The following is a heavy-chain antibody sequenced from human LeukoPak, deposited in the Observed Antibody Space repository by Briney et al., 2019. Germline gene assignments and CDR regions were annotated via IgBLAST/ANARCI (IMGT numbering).Heavy chain of an antibody. V-gene: IGHV3-74*01. CDR1: GFTFSSYW. Sequence: GGSLRLSCAASGFTFSSYWMHWARQAPGKGLVWVSRINSDGSSTSYADSVKGRFTISRDNAKNTLYLQMNSLRAEDTAVYYCARMGIAAAPLDYWGQGTLVTVSS. CDR3: ARMGIAAAPLDY. J-gene: IGHJ4*02. D-gene: IGHD6-13*01. CDR2: INSDGSST.